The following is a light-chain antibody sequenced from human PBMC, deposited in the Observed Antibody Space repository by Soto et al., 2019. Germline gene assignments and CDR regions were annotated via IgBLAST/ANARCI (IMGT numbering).Light chain of an antibody. CDR3: QQYNSYPWT. Sequence: EIVLTQSPGTLSPSPGERATLSCRASQSVSNNYLAWYQQRPGQAPRLLIYGASNRATGIPDRFSGSGSGTDFTLTISSLQPDDFATYYCQQYNSYPWTFGQGTKVDNK. CDR1: QSVSNNY. V-gene: IGKV3-20*01. CDR2: GAS. J-gene: IGKJ1*01.